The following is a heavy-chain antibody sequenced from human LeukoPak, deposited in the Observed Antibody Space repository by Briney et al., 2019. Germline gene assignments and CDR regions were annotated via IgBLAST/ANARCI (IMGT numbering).Heavy chain of an antibody. CDR1: GSTLSSYE. CDR2: ISGSGSTI. CDR3: ARGRYVTTRGGAAAGFLDY. J-gene: IGHJ4*02. Sequence: GGSLRLSCAASGSTLSSYEMSWVRQAPGKGLEWVSYISGSGSTIYYADSVKGRFTISRDNGKNSLYLQMNSLRAEDTAVYYCARGRYVTTRGGAAAGFLDYWGQGTLVTVST. D-gene: IGHD6-13*01. V-gene: IGHV3-48*03.